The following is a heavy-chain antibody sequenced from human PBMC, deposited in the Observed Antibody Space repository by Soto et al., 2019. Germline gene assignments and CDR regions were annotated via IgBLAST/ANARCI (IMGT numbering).Heavy chain of an antibody. CDR1: GYSISSGYY. V-gene: IGHV4-38-2*01. J-gene: IGHJ5*02. CDR2: IYHSGST. Sequence: SETLSLTCAVPGYSISSGYYWGWIRQPPGKGLEWIGSIYHSGSTYYNPSLKSRVTISVDTSKNQFSLKLSSVTAADTAVYYCARVIDYGDSGDWFDPWGQGTLVTVSS. D-gene: IGHD4-17*01. CDR3: ARVIDYGDSGDWFDP.